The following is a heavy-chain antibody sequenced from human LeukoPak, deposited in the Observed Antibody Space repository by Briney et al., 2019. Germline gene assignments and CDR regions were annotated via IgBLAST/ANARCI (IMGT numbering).Heavy chain of an antibody. CDR1: GYTFTSYY. V-gene: IGHV1-46*01. J-gene: IGHJ4*02. Sequence: GASVKVSCKASGYTFTSYYMHWVRQAPGQGLEWMGIINPSGGSTSYAQKFQGRVTMTRDTSTSTVYMELSSLRSEDTAVYYCARGPAFYDFWSGYLDYWGQGTLVTVSS. CDR3: ARGPAFYDFWSGYLDY. CDR2: INPSGGST. D-gene: IGHD3-3*01.